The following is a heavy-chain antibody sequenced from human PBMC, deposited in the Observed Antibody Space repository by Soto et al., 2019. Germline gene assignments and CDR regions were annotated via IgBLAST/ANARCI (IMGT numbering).Heavy chain of an antibody. CDR3: AKDYYYYGSGTYYILDY. CDR2: ILYDGSNK. CDR1: GFTFSNYG. Sequence: GGSLRLSCAASGFTFSNYGMHWVRQAPGKGLEWVAVILYDGSNKYYADSVKGRFTISRDSSKNTLHLQMNSLRAEDTAVYYCAKDYYYYGSGTYYILDYWGQGTLVTVSS. J-gene: IGHJ4*02. D-gene: IGHD3-10*01. V-gene: IGHV3-30*18.